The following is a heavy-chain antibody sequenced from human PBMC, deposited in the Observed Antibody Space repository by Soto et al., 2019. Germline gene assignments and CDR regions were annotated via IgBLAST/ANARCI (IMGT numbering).Heavy chain of an antibody. CDR1: GDYISSYY. Sequence: SETLSLTCTVSGDYISSYYWSWIRQPPGKGLEWIGNIYYSGSTNYNPSLKSRVTISVDTSKNRFSLKLSSVTAADTAVYYCARSFRRYFDFDSWGQGTLVTVSS. D-gene: IGHD3-9*01. CDR3: ARSFRRYFDFDS. J-gene: IGHJ4*02. V-gene: IGHV4-59*01. CDR2: IYYSGST.